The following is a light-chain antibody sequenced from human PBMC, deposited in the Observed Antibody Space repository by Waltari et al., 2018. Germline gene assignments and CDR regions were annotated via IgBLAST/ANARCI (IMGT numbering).Light chain of an antibody. J-gene: IGKJ1*01. Sequence: DIVMTQSPDPLAVSLGGRATLNCKSSQSVLYSYNNKNYLAWYQQKPGQPPKLLIYWAATRGSGVPDRFSGSGSGTDFTLTISSLQAEDVAVYYCQQYYSTPWTFGQGTKVEIK. CDR3: QQYYSTPWT. CDR2: WAA. CDR1: QSVLYSYNNKNY. V-gene: IGKV4-1*01.